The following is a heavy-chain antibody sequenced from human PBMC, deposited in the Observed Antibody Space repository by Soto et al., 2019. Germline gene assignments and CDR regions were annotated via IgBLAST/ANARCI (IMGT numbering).Heavy chain of an antibody. V-gene: IGHV3-74*01. J-gene: IGHJ6*02. Sequence: PGGSLRLSCAASGFTFSSYWMHWVRQAPGKGLVWVSRINSDGSSTSYADSVKGRFTISRDNAKNTLYLQMNSLRAEDTAVYYCARDPVTKSYYYYGMDVWGQGTTVTVSS. D-gene: IGHD4-4*01. CDR3: ARDPVTKSYYYYGMDV. CDR1: GFTFSSYW. CDR2: INSDGSST.